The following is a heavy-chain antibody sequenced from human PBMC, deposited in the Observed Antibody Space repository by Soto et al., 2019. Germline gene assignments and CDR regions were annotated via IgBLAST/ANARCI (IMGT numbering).Heavy chain of an antibody. V-gene: IGHV4-59*08. D-gene: IGHD1-20*01. CDR1: DCSISSYY. CDR3: ARRYGGGLDY. Sequence: SETLSLTWTFADCSISSYYWSWIRQPPGKGLEWIGYIYYSGSTNYNPSLKSRVTISVDTSKNQFSLKLSSVTAADTAVYYCARRYGGGLDYWGQGTLVTVSS. J-gene: IGHJ4*02. CDR2: IYYSGST.